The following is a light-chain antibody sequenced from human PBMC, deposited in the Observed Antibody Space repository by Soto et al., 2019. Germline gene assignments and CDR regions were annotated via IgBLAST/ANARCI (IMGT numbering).Light chain of an antibody. J-gene: IGKJ3*01. CDR3: QHRSSWPGA. Sequence: EVVVTQSPDTLSLSPGERATLSCRASQSVSSFLAWYQQKPGQAPRLLIYDASNRATGIPARFSGSGSGTDFTLTISSREPEDFAVYYCQHRSSWPGAFGPGTKVDIK. CDR2: DAS. V-gene: IGKV3-11*01. CDR1: QSVSSF.